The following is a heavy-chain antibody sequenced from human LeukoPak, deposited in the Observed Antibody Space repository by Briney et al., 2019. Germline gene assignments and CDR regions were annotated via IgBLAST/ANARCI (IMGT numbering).Heavy chain of an antibody. J-gene: IGHJ3*02. CDR3: ARDMRLRAFDI. CDR2: ISSSSSYI. V-gene: IGHV3-21*01. Sequence: GGXXXXSCAASGFTFSSYSMNWVRQAPGRGLEWVSSISSSSSYIYYADSVKGRFTISRDNAKNSLYLQMNSLRAEDTAVYYCARDMRLRAFDIWGQGTMVTVSS. D-gene: IGHD2-2*01. CDR1: GFTFSSYS.